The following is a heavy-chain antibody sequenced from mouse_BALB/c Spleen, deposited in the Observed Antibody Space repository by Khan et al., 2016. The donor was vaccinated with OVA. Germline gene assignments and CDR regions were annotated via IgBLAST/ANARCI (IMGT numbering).Heavy chain of an antibody. V-gene: IGHV5-17*02. CDR3: ATSYFYGYYFDY. CDR1: GFTFTSYG. CDR2: ISSDSSTI. J-gene: IGHJ2*01. D-gene: IGHD1-1*01. Sequence: DVHLVESGGGLVQPGGSRKLSCAASGFTFTSYGMHWIRQAPEKGLEWVAYISSDSSTIYSADTVKGRFTISRDNPKNTLFLQMTSLRSGDTAMYFCATSYFYGYYFDYWGQGTTLTVSS.